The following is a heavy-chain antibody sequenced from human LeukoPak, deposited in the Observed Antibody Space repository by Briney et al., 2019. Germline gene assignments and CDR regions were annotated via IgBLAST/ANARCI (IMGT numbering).Heavy chain of an antibody. V-gene: IGHV3-23*01. CDR3: AKSHYDILTGYYSSAFDI. Sequence: PGGSLRLSCAASGFTFSSYAMSWVRQAPGKGLEWVSAISGSGGSTYYADSVKGRFTISRDNSKNTLYLQMNSLRAEDTAVYYCAKSHYDILTGYYSSAFDIRGQGTMVTVSS. D-gene: IGHD3-9*01. J-gene: IGHJ3*02. CDR2: ISGSGGST. CDR1: GFTFSSYA.